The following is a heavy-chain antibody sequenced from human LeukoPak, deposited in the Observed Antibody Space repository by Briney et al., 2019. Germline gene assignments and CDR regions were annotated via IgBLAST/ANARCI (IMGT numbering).Heavy chain of an antibody. CDR1: GFTFGDFY. CDR2: ITMNGTDL. Sequence: GGSLRLSCAASGFTFGDFYMTWLRQTPGKGPEGLSYITMNGTDLDYADSVRGRFTISRDNAKDTLYLQMNSLGADDTAIYHCAKGHTYGMIWGQGTQVTVSS. J-gene: IGHJ4*02. D-gene: IGHD5-18*01. V-gene: IGHV3-11*01. CDR3: AKGHTYGMI.